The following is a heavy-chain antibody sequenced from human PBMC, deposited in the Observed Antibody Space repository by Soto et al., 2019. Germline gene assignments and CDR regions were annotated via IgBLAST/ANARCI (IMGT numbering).Heavy chain of an antibody. J-gene: IGHJ4*02. V-gene: IGHV4-30-2*01. CDR2: IYHTGTT. CDR1: GGSINSGGYS. D-gene: IGHD3-22*01. CDR3: TTDPVTMIVVVPSSG. Sequence: SETLSLTCTVSGGSINSGGYSWTWIRQPPGKGLEWIGFIYHTGTTYYKTSLKSRVTISVDRSKNQFSLKLNSVTAADTAVYYCTTDPVTMIVVVPSSGWGQGTLVTVSS.